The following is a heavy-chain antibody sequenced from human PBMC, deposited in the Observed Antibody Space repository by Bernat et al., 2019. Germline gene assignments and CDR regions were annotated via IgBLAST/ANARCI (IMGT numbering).Heavy chain of an antibody. V-gene: IGHV1-18*01. CDR2: ISAYNGNT. J-gene: IGHJ4*02. CDR3: ARDFDTIFGVVFDY. D-gene: IGHD3-3*01. Sequence: QVQLLQSGAEVKKPGASVMVSCKASGYTFTGFGVTWVRQAPGQGLEWMGWISAYNGNTNYAQKLQGRVTMTTDTSTSTAYMELRSLRSDDTAVYYCARDFDTIFGVVFDYWGQGTLVTVSS. CDR1: GYTFTGFG.